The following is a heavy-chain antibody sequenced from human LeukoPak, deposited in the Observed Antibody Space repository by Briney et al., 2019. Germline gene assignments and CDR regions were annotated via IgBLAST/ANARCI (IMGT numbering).Heavy chain of an antibody. CDR1: GGSISSSSYY. V-gene: IGHV4-39*01. D-gene: IGHD2-2*01. Sequence: PSETLSLTCTVSGGSISSSSYYWGWIRQPPGKGLEWIGSIYYSGSTYYNPSLKSRVTISVDTSKNRFSLKLSSVTAADTAVYYCARQPYCSSTSCYYYYYYGMDVWGQGTTVTVSS. CDR2: IYYSGST. J-gene: IGHJ6*02. CDR3: ARQPYCSSTSCYYYYYYGMDV.